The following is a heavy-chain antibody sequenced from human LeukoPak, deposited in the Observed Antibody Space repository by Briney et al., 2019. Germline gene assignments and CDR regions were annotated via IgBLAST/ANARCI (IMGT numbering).Heavy chain of an antibody. V-gene: IGHV3-53*01. CDR2: VYSGGTT. Sequence: GGSLRLSCAASGFTFSTYWMHWVRQAPGKGLVWVSVVYSGGTTYYADSVKGRFTISRDNSKNTLYLQMNSLRAEDTAVYYCARGGYSSGWYRDWGQGTLVTVSS. CDR1: GFTFSTYW. D-gene: IGHD6-19*01. J-gene: IGHJ4*02. CDR3: ARGGYSSGWYRD.